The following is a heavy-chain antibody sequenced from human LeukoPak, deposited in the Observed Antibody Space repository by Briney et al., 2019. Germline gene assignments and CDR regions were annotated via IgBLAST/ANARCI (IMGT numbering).Heavy chain of an antibody. V-gene: IGHV3-23*03. J-gene: IGHJ4*02. CDR1: GFTFSNYA. D-gene: IGHD6-25*01. Sequence: GGSLRLSCAASGFTFSNYAMNWVRQAPGKGLEWLSVIYRDGSTYYADSVKGRFTISRDNSKNTLYLQMNSLRAEDTAVYYCAREGVASGLDYWGQGTLVIVSS. CDR2: IYRDGST. CDR3: AREGVASGLDY.